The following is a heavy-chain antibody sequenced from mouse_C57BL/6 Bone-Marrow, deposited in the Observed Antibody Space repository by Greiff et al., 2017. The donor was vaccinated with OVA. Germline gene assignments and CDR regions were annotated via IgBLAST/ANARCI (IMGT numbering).Heavy chain of an antibody. J-gene: IGHJ2*01. D-gene: IGHD1-1*01. Sequence: EVQLVESGGDLVKPGGSLKLSCAASGFTFSSYGMSWVRQTPDKRLEWVATISSGGSYTYYPDSVKGRFTISRDNAKNTLYLQMSRLKSEDTAMYYCARSVVPFDYWGQGTTLTVSS. CDR3: ARSVVPFDY. CDR1: GFTFSSYG. V-gene: IGHV5-6*01. CDR2: ISSGGSYT.